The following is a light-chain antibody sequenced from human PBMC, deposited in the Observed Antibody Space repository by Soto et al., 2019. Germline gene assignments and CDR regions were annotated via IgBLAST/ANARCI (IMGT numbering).Light chain of an antibody. J-gene: IGKJ5*01. CDR2: GAS. CDR1: QSVSRR. CDR3: QHYGGTTIT. V-gene: IGKV3-20*01. Sequence: EILLTQSPGTLSLSPGGRATVSCWATQSVSRRLAWYQHKPGQSPRILISGASMRESGVLVRFSGSGSGTNFTLTISRLEPEDFAIYYCQHYGGTTITFGLGTRLEIK.